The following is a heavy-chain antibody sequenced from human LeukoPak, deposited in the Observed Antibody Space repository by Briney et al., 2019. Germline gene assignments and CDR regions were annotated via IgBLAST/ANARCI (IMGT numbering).Heavy chain of an antibody. D-gene: IGHD5-12*01. CDR1: GVSFSGYY. V-gene: IGHV4-34*01. J-gene: IGHJ4*02. Sequence: SETLSLTCAVYGVSFSGYYWSWIRQPPGKGLEWIGEINHSGSTNYNPSLKSRVTISVDTSKNQFSLKLSSVTAADTAVYYCARERGYSGLDYWGQGTLVTVSS. CDR3: ARERGYSGLDY. CDR2: INHSGST.